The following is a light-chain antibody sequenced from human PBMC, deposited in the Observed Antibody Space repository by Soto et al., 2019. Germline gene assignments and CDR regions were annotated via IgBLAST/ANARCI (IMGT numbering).Light chain of an antibody. CDR3: HQRSNWPFT. Sequence: EIVLTQSPATLSLSPGERATLSCRASPSVSSYFSWYQQKPGQAPRLLIYDASNRATGIPARFSGSGSGTDFTLTISSLEPEDFAAYYCHQRSNWPFTFGGGTKGEIK. CDR1: PSVSSY. CDR2: DAS. V-gene: IGKV3-11*01. J-gene: IGKJ4*01.